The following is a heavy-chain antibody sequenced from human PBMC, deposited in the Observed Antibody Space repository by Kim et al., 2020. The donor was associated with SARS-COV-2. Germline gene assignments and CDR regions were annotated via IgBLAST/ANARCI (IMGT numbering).Heavy chain of an antibody. V-gene: IGHV4-39*07. CDR1: GGSISSSSYY. CDR3: ARDPSGYDYTRDAFDI. Sequence: SETLSLTSTVSGGSISSSSYYWGWIRQPPGKGLEWIGSIYYSGSTYYNPSLKSRVTISVDTSKNQFSLKLSSVTAADTAVYYCARDPSGYDYTRDAFDIWGQGTMVTVSS. D-gene: IGHD5-12*01. J-gene: IGHJ3*02. CDR2: IYYSGST.